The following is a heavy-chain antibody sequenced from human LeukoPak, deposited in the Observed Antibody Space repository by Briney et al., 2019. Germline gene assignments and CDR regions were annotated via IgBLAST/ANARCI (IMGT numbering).Heavy chain of an antibody. V-gene: IGHV1-8*01. D-gene: IGHD6-19*01. CDR1: GYTFTSYD. CDR3: ARDLAVAGRDDYYYYGMDV. CDR2: MNPNSGNT. Sequence: WASVKVSCKASGYTFTSYDINWVRQATGQGLEWMGWMNPNSGNTGYAQKFQGRVTMTTDTSTSTAYMELRSLRSDDTAVYYCARDLAVAGRDDYYYYGMDVWGQGTTVTVSS. J-gene: IGHJ6*02.